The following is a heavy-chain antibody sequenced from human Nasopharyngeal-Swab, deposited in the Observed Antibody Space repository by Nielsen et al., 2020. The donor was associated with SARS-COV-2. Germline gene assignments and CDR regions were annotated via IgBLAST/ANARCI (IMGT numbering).Heavy chain of an antibody. CDR3: AREGELGGSWYFDL. J-gene: IGHJ2*01. Sequence: ETLSLTCAASGFTFSSYDMHWVRQATGKGLEWVSAIGTAGDTYYPGSVKGRFTISRENAKNSLYLQVNSLRAGDTAVYYCAREGELGGSWYFDLWGRGTLVTVSS. CDR1: GFTFSSYD. D-gene: IGHD1-26*01. V-gene: IGHV3-13*01. CDR2: IGTAGDT.